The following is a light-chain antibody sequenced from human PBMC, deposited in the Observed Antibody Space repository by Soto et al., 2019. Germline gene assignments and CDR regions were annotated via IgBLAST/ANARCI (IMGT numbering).Light chain of an antibody. CDR2: EAT. Sequence: QSALTQPASVSGSPGQSITISCTGTSGDVGSYNFVSWYQQYPGKAPKLMIYEATKRPSGVSDRFSGFKSGNTASLTVSGLQAEDEAVYYCCSYAGGFTWVFGGGTKVTVL. V-gene: IGLV2-23*01. CDR3: CSYAGGFTWV. J-gene: IGLJ3*02. CDR1: SGDVGSYNF.